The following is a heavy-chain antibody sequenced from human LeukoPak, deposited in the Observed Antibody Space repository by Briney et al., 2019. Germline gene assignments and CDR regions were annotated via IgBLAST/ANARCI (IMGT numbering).Heavy chain of an antibody. CDR1: GFTFSSYG. J-gene: IGHJ5*02. CDR3: ARENSGWFDP. D-gene: IGHD4-23*01. Sequence: PGRYLRLSCAASGFTFSSYGMHWVRQAPGKGLEWVAVIWYDGSNKYYADSVKGRFTISRDNSKNTLYLQMNSLRAEDTAVYYCARENSGWFDPWGQGTLVTVSS. V-gene: IGHV3-33*01. CDR2: IWYDGSNK.